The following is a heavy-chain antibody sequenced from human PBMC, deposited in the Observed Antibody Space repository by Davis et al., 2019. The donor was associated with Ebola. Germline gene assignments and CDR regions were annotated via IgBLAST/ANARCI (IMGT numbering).Heavy chain of an antibody. CDR1: GFTFSSYW. CDR3: ATELTGNAFDV. J-gene: IGHJ3*01. CDR2: IKQDGSKK. V-gene: IGHV3-7*03. Sequence: ESLKISCAASGFTFSSYWMNWVRQGPGKGLEWVANIKQDGSKKNYVDSVKDRFTISRDSAKNSLFLQMNNLRADDTAVYYCATELTGNAFDVWGRGTMVTVSS. D-gene: IGHD3-9*01.